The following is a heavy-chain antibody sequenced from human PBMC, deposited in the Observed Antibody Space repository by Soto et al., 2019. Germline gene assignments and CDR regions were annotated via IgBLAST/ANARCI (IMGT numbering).Heavy chain of an antibody. CDR1: GGTFSSYA. CDR3: ARSFRPTFSTYDYYGMDV. D-gene: IGHD3-16*01. V-gene: IGHV1-69*12. J-gene: IGHJ6*02. Sequence: QVQLVQSGAEVKKPGSSVKVSCKASGGTFSSYAISWVRQAPGQGLEWMGGIIPIFGTANYAQKFQGRVTITADESTRPAYMELSSLRSEDTAVYYCARSFRPTFSTYDYYGMDVWGQGTTVTVSS. CDR2: IIPIFGTA.